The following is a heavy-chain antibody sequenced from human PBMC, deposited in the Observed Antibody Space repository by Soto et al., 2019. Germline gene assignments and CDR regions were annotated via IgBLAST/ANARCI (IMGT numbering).Heavy chain of an antibody. D-gene: IGHD3-10*01. CDR2: VSGYNGNT. V-gene: IGHV1-18*01. J-gene: IGHJ4*02. CDR3: AGEVNHDFNY. CDR1: GYTFTNYG. Sequence: QVQLVQSGAEVKEPGAAVKVSCKASGYTFTNYGIGWVRQAPGQGLEWMGWVSGYNGNTNYSQKLQGRANMTTDTSTGTADMELRSLRSDDTAVYFCAGEVNHDFNYWGQGTIVTVSS.